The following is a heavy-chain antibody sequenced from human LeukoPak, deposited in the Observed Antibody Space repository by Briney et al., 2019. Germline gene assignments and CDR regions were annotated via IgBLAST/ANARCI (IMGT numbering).Heavy chain of an antibody. CDR1: GYTFTGYD. J-gene: IGHJ4*02. D-gene: IGHD2-15*01. CDR3: ARESPSLGYCSGGSCYRYFDY. CDR2: INPNRGGT. V-gene: IGHV1-2*02. Sequence: ASVKVSCKASGYTFTGYDMHWVRQAPGQGRKGMGWINPNRGGTNYAQKLQGRVTVTRDTAISTAYMELSRLRSDDTAVYYCARESPSLGYCSGGSCYRYFDYWGQGTLVTVSS.